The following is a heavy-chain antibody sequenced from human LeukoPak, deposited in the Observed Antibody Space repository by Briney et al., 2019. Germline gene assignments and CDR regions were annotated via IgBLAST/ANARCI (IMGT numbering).Heavy chain of an antibody. CDR1: GFTFSSYA. J-gene: IGHJ4*02. Sequence: GGSLRFSCAASGFTFSSYAMSWVRQAPGNGLEWVSAISGSGGSTYYADSVKGRFTISRDNSKNTLYLQMNSLRAEDTAVYYCAKSGSGWYEDYFDYWGQGTLVTASS. D-gene: IGHD6-19*01. CDR3: AKSGSGWYEDYFDY. V-gene: IGHV3-23*01. CDR2: ISGSGGST.